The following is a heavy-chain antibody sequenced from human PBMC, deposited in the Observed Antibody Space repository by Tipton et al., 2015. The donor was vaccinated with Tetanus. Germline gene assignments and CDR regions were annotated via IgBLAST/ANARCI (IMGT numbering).Heavy chain of an antibody. V-gene: IGHV4-31*11. CDR2: IYFSGST. CDR3: ARDQARGARGWNYFDR. D-gene: IGHD1-26*01. CDR1: GGSIGRGGYY. J-gene: IGHJ4*02. Sequence: TLSLTCAVSGGSIGRGGYYWSWIRQHPGKGLEWIGDIYFSGSTYYNPSLKSRVTILVDTSKNQFSLKLKSVTAADTAVYYCARDQARGARGWNYFDRWGQGTLVTVSS.